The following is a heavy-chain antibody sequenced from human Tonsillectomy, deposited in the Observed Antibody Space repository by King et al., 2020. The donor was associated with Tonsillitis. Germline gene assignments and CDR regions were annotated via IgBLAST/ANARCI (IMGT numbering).Heavy chain of an antibody. CDR3: ARRKSCRGGSCYSVENFDC. J-gene: IGHJ4*02. CDR1: GYSFTSYW. V-gene: IGHV5-10-1*03. D-gene: IGHD2-15*01. CDR2: IDPSDSYT. Sequence: VKLVESGAEVKKPGESLRISCKGSGYSFTSYWISWVRQMPGKGLEWMGRIDPSDSYTNYSPSFQGHVTISADKSISTAYLQWSSLKASDTAMSYCARRKSCRGGSCYSVENFDCWGQGTLVTVSS.